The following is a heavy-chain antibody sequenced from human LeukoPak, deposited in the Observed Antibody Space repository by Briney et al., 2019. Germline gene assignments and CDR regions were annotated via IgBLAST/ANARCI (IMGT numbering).Heavy chain of an antibody. CDR1: GYTFTSYG. V-gene: IGHV1-18*01. CDR2: ISAYNGNT. D-gene: IGHD3-22*01. CDR3: ARDSLYYYDSSGSFDP. J-gene: IGHJ5*02. Sequence: ASVKVSCKASGYTFTSYGISWVRQAPGQGLEWMGWISAYNGNTNYAQKLQGRVTMTTDTSTSTAYMELRSLRSDDTAVYYCARDSLYYYDSSGSFDPWGQGTLVTVSS.